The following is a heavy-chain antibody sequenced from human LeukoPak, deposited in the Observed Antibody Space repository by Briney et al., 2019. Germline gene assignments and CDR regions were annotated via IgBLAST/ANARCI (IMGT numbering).Heavy chain of an antibody. D-gene: IGHD3-10*01. CDR3: ARGGEGAAIDYFDY. J-gene: IGHJ4*02. CDR2: INPNSGGT. Sequence: ASVKVSRKASGYTFTGYYMRWVRQAPGQGLEWMGWINPNSGGTNYAQKFQGTVTMTRDTSISTAYMELSRLRSDDTAVYYCARGGEGAAIDYFDYWGQGTLVTVSS. V-gene: IGHV1-2*02. CDR1: GYTFTGYY.